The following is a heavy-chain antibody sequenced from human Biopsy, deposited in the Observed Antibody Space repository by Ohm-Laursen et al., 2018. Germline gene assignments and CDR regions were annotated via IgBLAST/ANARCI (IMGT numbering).Heavy chain of an antibody. D-gene: IGHD3-10*01. CDR2: IYYRGNT. CDR3: ARRLPLRGFAFDV. V-gene: IGHV4-59*08. CDR1: GDSITSYF. Sequence: SDTLSLTCTVSGDSITSYFWNWIRQAPGKGLEWIGNIYYRGNTNYSPSLKSRATISLDSSKNQISLNLNSVTATDTAVYYCARRLPLRGFAFDVWGQGTVVTVS. J-gene: IGHJ3*01.